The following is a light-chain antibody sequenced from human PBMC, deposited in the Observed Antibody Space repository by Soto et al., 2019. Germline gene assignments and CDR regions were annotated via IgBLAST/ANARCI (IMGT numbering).Light chain of an antibody. CDR3: QHYNSYSEA. CDR1: QTITNL. CDR2: KAS. V-gene: IGKV1-5*03. J-gene: IGKJ1*01. Sequence: DIQLTQSPSTLSASVGARVPITCRASQTITNLLAWFQQKPGKAPEILIYKASSLQSGVPSRFSGSGSGTEFTLTISSLQPDDFATYYCQHYNSYSEAFGQGTKVDI.